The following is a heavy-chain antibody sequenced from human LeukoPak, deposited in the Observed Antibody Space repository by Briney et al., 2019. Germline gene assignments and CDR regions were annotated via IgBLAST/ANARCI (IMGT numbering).Heavy chain of an antibody. J-gene: IGHJ5*02. CDR2: INPNSGGT. Sequence: ASVKVSCKASGYTFTGYYMHWVRQAPGQGLEWMGRINPNSGGTNYAQKFQGRVTMTRDTSISTAYMELGRLRSDDTAVYYCARDGGEAGGWFDPWGQGTLVTVSS. CDR1: GYTFTGYY. V-gene: IGHV1-2*06. CDR3: ARDGGEAGGWFDP. D-gene: IGHD2-21*01.